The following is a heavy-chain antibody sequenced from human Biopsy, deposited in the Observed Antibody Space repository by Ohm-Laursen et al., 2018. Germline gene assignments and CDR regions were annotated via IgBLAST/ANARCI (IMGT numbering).Heavy chain of an antibody. Sequence: GTLSLTCPVSGGSISNNNYYWGWIRQPPGKGLEWIGSIFYRGSTHYKPSLKSRVNMSVDTSKNQFSLKLNSVTAADTAVYYCARDYDTSGYYYVSWGQGTLVTVSS. D-gene: IGHD3-22*01. CDR1: GGSISNNNYY. V-gene: IGHV4-39*01. CDR2: IFYRGST. J-gene: IGHJ5*02. CDR3: ARDYDTSGYYYVS.